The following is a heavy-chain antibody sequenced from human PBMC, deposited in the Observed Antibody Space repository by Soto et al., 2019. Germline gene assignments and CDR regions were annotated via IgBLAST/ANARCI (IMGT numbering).Heavy chain of an antibody. Sequence: QVQLVESGGGVVQPGRSLRLSCAASGFTFSSYGMHWVRQAPGKGLEWVAVIWYDGSNKYYADSVKGRFTISRDYSKNTLYLQMNSLRAEDTAVYYCAREGIAAAEYWGQGTLVTVSS. CDR3: AREGIAAAEY. CDR2: IWYDGSNK. CDR1: GFTFSSYG. D-gene: IGHD6-13*01. J-gene: IGHJ4*02. V-gene: IGHV3-33*01.